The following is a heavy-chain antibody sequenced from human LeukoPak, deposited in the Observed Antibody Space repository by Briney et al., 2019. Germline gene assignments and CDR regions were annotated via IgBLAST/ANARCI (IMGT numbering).Heavy chain of an antibody. D-gene: IGHD3-22*01. CDR1: GGSISSGSYY. V-gene: IGHV4-61*02. J-gene: IGHJ4*02. Sequence: SETLSLTCTVSGGSISSGSYYWSWIRQPAGKGLEWIGRIHTSGSTSYNPSLKSRVTISVDTSKNQFSLKLSSVTAADTAVYYCARSSSLLLQGYYFDYWGQGTLVTVSS. CDR3: ARSSSLLLQGYYFDY. CDR2: IHTSGST.